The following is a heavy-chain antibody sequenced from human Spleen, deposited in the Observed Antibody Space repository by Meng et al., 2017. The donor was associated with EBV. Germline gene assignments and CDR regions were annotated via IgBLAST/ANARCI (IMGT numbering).Heavy chain of an antibody. CDR1: VRPIISSY. Sequence: LQVAGPQLRTPSGTLFLTGTIHVRPIISSYWSWIRPPPGQGLWWIQYSHYAAGTPYIPSLKSRVTISGATSKNPLSLTLTSVTGADTAVYYCARATPGYTCGYTVSWGQGILVTVSS. J-gene: IGHJ5*02. D-gene: IGHD5/OR15-5a*01. CDR2: SHYAAGT. CDR3: ARATPGYTCGYTVS. V-gene: IGHV4-59*01.